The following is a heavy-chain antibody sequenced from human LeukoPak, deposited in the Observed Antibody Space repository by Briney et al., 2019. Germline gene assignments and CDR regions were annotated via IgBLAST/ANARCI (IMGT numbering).Heavy chain of an antibody. CDR2: ISSSSSYI. D-gene: IGHD3-10*01. J-gene: IGHJ5*02. Sequence: GGSLRLSCAASGFTFSSYSMNWVRQAPGKGLEWVSSISSSSSYIYYADSVKGRFTISRDNAKNSLYLQMNSLRAEDTAVYYCARQWFGDRNNHNWFDPWGQGTLVTVSS. CDR3: ARQWFGDRNNHNWFDP. CDR1: GFTFSSYS. V-gene: IGHV3-21*01.